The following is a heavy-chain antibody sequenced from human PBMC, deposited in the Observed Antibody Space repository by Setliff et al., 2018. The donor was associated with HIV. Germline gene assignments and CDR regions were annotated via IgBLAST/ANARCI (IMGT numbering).Heavy chain of an antibody. CDR1: GFTFSNYW. D-gene: IGHD2-15*01. CDR2: INQDGSEK. V-gene: IGHV3-7*01. J-gene: IGHJ3*02. CDR3: ARGGFNHAFDI. Sequence: PGGSLRLSCAASGFTFSNYWMSWVRQAPGKGLEWVAHINQDGSEKNHVDSVKGRFTISRDNAKSTVYLQMGSLSADDTAVYYCARGGFNHAFDIWGRGTMVTV.